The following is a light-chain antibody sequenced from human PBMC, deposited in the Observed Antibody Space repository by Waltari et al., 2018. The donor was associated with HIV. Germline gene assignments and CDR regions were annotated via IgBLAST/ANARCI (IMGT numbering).Light chain of an antibody. J-gene: IGLJ3*02. V-gene: IGLV1-47*01. CDR1: SSNIGNNY. CDR2: RNN. Sequence: QSVLTQPPSASGTPGQRVTISCSGSSSNIGNNYVSWYQQRPGTAPKLLIYRNNQRPSGVPDRFSGSKSDTSASLAISGLRSEDEADYFCATWDDSLSGPVFGGGTKLTVL. CDR3: ATWDDSLSGPV.